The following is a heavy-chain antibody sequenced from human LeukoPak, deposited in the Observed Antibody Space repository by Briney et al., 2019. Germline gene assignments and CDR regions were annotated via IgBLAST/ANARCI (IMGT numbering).Heavy chain of an antibody. V-gene: IGHV3-21*01. CDR1: GFTFSSYS. D-gene: IGHD2-8*02. CDR3: ASALLGPFDY. J-gene: IGHJ4*02. CDR2: ISRSSSYI. Sequence: GGSLRLSCAASGFTFSSYSMNWVRQAPGKGLEWVSSISRSSSYIYYADSVKGRFTISRDNAKNSLYLQMNSLRAEDTAVYYCASALLGPFDYWGQGTLVTVSS.